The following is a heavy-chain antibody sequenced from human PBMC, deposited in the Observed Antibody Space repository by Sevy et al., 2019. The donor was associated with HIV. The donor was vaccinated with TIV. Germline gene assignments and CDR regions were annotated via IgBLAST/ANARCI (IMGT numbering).Heavy chain of an antibody. CDR3: AKEGDYYDSSGYYWDY. J-gene: IGHJ4*02. V-gene: IGHV3-23*01. CDR2: ISGSGGST. Sequence: GGSLRLSCAASGFTFSSYAMSWVRQAPGKGLEWVSAISGSGGSTYYADSVKGRFTISRDNSKNTLYLQMNSLRAEDRAVYYGAKEGDYYDSSGYYWDYWGQGTLVTVSS. D-gene: IGHD3-22*01. CDR1: GFTFSSYA.